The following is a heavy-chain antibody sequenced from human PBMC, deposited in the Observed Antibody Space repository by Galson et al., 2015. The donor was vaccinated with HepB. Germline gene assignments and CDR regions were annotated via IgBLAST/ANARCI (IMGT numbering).Heavy chain of an antibody. CDR3: ARLTTMTAINWFDP. Sequence: SLRLSCAASGFTFSRFGMNWVRQAPGKGLEWVSYISSSRTTIYYADSVKGRFTISRDNAMNSLYLQMNSLRAEDTAVYYCARLTTMTAINWFDPWGQGTLVTVSS. CDR1: GFTFSRFG. D-gene: IGHD4-17*01. CDR2: ISSSRTTI. V-gene: IGHV3-48*04. J-gene: IGHJ5*02.